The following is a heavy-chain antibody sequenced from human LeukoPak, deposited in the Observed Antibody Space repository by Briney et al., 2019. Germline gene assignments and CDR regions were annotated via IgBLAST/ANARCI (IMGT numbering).Heavy chain of an antibody. CDR3: TRDLPPPYPLDSGIDY. CDR2: IRSKAYGGTT. CDR1: GFTFGDYA. V-gene: IGHV3-49*03. D-gene: IGHD3-10*01. Sequence: GGSLRLSCTASGFTFGDYAMSWFRQAPGKGLEWVGFIRSKAYGGTTEYAASVKGRFTISRDDSKSIAYLQMSSLKTEDTAVYYCTRDLPPPYPLDSGIDYWGQGTLVTVSS. J-gene: IGHJ4*02.